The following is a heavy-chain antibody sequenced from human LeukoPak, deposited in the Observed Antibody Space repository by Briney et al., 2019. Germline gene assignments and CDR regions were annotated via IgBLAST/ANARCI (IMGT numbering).Heavy chain of an antibody. V-gene: IGHV1-2*06. CDR1: GYTFTGYY. CDR2: INPNSGGT. J-gene: IGHJ4*02. CDR3: ARPSHRGYGPLGY. D-gene: IGHD5-18*01. Sequence: ASVKVSCKASGYTFTGYYMHWVRQAPGQGLEWMGRINPNSGGTNYAQKFQGRVTMTRDTSISTAYMELSRLRSDDTAVYYCARPSHRGYGPLGYRGQGALLTVPS.